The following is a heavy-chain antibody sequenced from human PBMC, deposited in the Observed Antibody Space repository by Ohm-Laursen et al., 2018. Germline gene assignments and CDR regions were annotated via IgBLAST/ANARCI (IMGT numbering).Heavy chain of an antibody. CDR3: ASLKPPLYYYGMDV. J-gene: IGHJ6*02. CDR2: ISSSGSTI. CDR1: GFTFSDYY. V-gene: IGHV3-11*01. Sequence: GSLRLSCAAPGFTFSDYYMSWIRQAPGKGLEWVSYISSSGSTIYYADSVKGRFTISRDNAKNSLYLQMNSLRAEDTAVYYCASLKPPLYYYGMDVWGQGTTVTVSS.